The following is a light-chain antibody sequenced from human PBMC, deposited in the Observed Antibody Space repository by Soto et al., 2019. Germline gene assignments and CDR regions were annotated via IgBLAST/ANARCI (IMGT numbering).Light chain of an antibody. V-gene: IGKV4-1*01. CDR1: QSVLYSSNNKNY. Sequence: DIVMTQSPDSLDVSLGERATINCKSSQSVLYSSNNKNYLAWYQQKPGQPPKLLIYWASTRESGVPDRFSGSGSGTDFTLTISSLQAEDVAVYYCQQYYTTLFKFGPGTRVDMK. CDR3: QQYYTTLFK. CDR2: WAS. J-gene: IGKJ3*01.